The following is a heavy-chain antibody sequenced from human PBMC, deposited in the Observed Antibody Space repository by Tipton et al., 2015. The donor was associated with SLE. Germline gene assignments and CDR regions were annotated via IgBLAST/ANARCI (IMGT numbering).Heavy chain of an antibody. J-gene: IGHJ6*03. CDR3: ARDGGAAAENYNYHMDV. CDR2: IYFSGST. V-gene: IGHV4-59*01. D-gene: IGHD6-13*01. CDR1: GGSIFSSY. Sequence: TLSLTCTVSGGSIFSSYWSWIRQPPGKGLEWIGCIYFSGSTNYNPSLRSRVTMSVDSSNSQFSLKLSSVTAADTAVYYCARDGGAAAENYNYHMDVWGKGTTVTVSS.